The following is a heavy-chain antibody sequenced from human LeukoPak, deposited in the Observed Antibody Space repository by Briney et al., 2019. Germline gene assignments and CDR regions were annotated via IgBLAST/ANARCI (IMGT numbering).Heavy chain of an antibody. CDR1: GGSISSYY. J-gene: IGHJ4*02. CDR3: ARARTGGDYKSPTFDY. CDR2: IYYSGST. V-gene: IGHV4-59*01. D-gene: IGHD4-17*01. Sequence: PSETLSLTCTVSGGSISSYYWSWIRQPPGKGLEWLGYIYYSGSTNYNPSLKSRVTISVDTSKNQFSLKLSSVTAADTAVYYCARARTGGDYKSPTFDYWGQGTLVTVSS.